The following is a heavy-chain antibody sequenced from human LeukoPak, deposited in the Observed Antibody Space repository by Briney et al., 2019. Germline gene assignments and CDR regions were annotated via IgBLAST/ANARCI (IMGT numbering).Heavy chain of an antibody. D-gene: IGHD5-18*01. V-gene: IGHV4-59*01. CDR1: SDSIGRYY. CDR3: ARSSWGYAFDY. CDR2: IYYNGDT. J-gene: IGHJ4*02. Sequence: PSETLSLSCTVSSDSIGRYYWSWIRQPPGKGLEWVGYIYYNGDTNYKPSLKSRVTTSIDTSKKQVSLKLYSATAADTAVYYCARSSWGYAFDYWGQGTLVTVSS.